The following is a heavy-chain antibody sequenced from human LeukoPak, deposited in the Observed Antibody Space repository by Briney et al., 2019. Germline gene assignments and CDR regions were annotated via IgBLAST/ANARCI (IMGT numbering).Heavy chain of an antibody. CDR2: ISNSGTII. CDR1: GFTFSSYS. D-gene: IGHD3-22*01. V-gene: IGHV3-48*04. J-gene: IGHJ5*02. CDR3: ARDYYDSTLS. Sequence: PGGSLRLSCAASGFTFSSYSMNWVRQAPGKGLEWISYISNSGTIIRYADSVKGRFTISKDNAKNSLYLQMSSLRAEDTAVYFCARDYYDSTLSWGQGTLVTVSS.